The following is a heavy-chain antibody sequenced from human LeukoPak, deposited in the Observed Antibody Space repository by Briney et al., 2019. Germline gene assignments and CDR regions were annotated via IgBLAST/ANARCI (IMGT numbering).Heavy chain of an antibody. Sequence: GGSLGLSWAAAGIAFSSDWMSWVRQAAGKGLEREANIKQDGSDKYYVDAVKGRFTISRDNAKNSLYLQLNSLTAEATAVYYCARLLGGNYFDNWGQGTLVTVSS. J-gene: IGHJ4*02. D-gene: IGHD1-26*01. V-gene: IGHV3-7*04. CDR2: IKQDGSDK. CDR3: ARLLGGNYFDN. CDR1: GIAFSSDW.